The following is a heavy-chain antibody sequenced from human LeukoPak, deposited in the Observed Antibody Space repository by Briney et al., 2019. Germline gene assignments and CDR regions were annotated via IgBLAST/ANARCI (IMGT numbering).Heavy chain of an antibody. CDR2: IRSKANGGTT. CDR3: ARDPVGITPIDY. D-gene: IGHD1-26*01. V-gene: IGHV3-49*04. J-gene: IGHJ4*02. Sequence: GGSLRLSCTASGFTFRGCSMSWVRQAPGKGLEWVGFIRSKANGGTTEYAASVKGRFTISRDDSKSIVYLQMNSLKAEDTAVYYCARDPVGITPIDYWGQGTLVTVSP. CDR1: GFTFRGCS.